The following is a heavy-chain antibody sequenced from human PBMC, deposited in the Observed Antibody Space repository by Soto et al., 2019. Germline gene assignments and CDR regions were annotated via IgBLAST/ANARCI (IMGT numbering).Heavy chain of an antibody. CDR2: FDKDGST. D-gene: IGHD5-18*01. J-gene: IGHJ4*02. CDR3: ASNSYGYIFYDY. Sequence: SETLSLTCTVSGDSISNSYWNWIRQPPGKSLEWIGYFDKDGSTIYNPSLKGRAFISVDMPKNHFSLKLSSVTAADTAVYYCASNSYGYIFYDYWGQGTLVTVSS. V-gene: IGHV4-4*08. CDR1: GDSISNSY.